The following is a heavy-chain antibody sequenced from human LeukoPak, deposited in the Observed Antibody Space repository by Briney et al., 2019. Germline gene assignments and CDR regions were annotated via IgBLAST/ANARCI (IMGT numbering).Heavy chain of an antibody. CDR2: IYHSGSS. D-gene: IGHD4-17*01. V-gene: IGHV4-38-2*02. CDR1: GYSISSGYY. Sequence: KPSETLSLTCTVSGYSISSGYYWGWIRQAPGKGLEWIGTIYHSGSSYYNPSLKSRVTISLDTSKNQFSLKLSSVTAADTAVYFCASTITVTTDYWGQETLVTVSS. J-gene: IGHJ4*02. CDR3: ASTITVTTDY.